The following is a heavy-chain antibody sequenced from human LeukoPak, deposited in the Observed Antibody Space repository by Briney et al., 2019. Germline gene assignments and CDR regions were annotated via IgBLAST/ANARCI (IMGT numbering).Heavy chain of an antibody. V-gene: IGHV4-39*07. Sequence: SETLSLTCTVSGGSISSSSYYWGWIRQPPGKGLEWIGSIYYSGSTYYNPSLKSRVTISVDTSKNQFSLKLSSVTAADTAVYYCARPLGYCSSTSCSHAFDIWGQGTMVTVSS. CDR3: ARPLGYCSSTSCSHAFDI. D-gene: IGHD2-2*01. CDR1: GGSISSSSYY. CDR2: IYYSGST. J-gene: IGHJ3*02.